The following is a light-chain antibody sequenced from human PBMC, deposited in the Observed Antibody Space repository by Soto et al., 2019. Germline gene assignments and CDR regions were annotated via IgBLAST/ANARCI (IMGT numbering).Light chain of an antibody. J-gene: IGLJ1*01. Sequence: QSVLTQPPSASATPGQRVTISCSGSRSNIGTNAVNWYQQLPGTAPRLLIYNNNQRPSGVPDRFSGSKSGTSASLAISGLQSDXEATYFCAAWADSLNVLYVFGTGTKVTVL. V-gene: IGLV1-44*01. CDR3: AAWADSLNVLYV. CDR1: RSNIGTNA. CDR2: NNN.